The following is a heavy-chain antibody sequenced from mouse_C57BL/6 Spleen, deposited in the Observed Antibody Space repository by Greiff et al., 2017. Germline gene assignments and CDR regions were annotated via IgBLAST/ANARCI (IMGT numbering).Heavy chain of an antibody. CDR1: GYTFTSYW. V-gene: IGHV1-7*01. Sequence: QVQLKQSGAELAKPGASVKLSCKASGYTFTSYWMHWVKQRPGQGLEWIGYINPSSGYTKYNQKFKDKATLTADKPSSTAYMQLSSLTYEDSAVYYCARSGYYGNLGFAYWGQGTLVTVSA. CDR2: INPSSGYT. D-gene: IGHD2-1*01. CDR3: ARSGYYGNLGFAY. J-gene: IGHJ3*01.